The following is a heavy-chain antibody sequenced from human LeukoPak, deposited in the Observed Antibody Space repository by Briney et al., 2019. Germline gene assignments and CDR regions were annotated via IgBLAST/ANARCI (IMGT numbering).Heavy chain of an antibody. V-gene: IGHV1-18*01. CDR2: ISAYNGNT. CDR1: GYTFTSYG. J-gene: IGHJ3*02. Sequence: ASVKVSCKASGYTFTSYGISWVRQAPGQGLEWMGWISAYNGNTNYAQKLQGRVTMTTDTSTSTAYMELRSLRSDDTAVYYCARDPGGYNPDAFDIWGQGTMVTVSS. CDR3: ARDPGGYNPDAFDI. D-gene: IGHD5-24*01.